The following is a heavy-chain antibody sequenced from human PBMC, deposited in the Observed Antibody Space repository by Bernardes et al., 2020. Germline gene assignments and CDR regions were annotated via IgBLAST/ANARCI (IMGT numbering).Heavy chain of an antibody. D-gene: IGHD2-2*01. J-gene: IGHJ5*01. CDR1: RFMISSYA. CDR2: ISRNGDST. V-gene: IGHV3-64D*06. Sequence: GSLRLSRSATRFMISSYAVHSVSTAPGNVLEYLQPISRNGDSTYYAYSVKGRFSISRDNSKNTLYLQMSSLIAEDTAVNYCVKLTYRSSTSCWNNWFDPWGQGTLVTVSS. CDR3: VKLTYRSSTSCWNNWFDP.